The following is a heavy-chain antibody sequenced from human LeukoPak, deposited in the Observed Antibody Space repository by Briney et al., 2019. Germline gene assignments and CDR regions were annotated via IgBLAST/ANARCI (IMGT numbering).Heavy chain of an antibody. Sequence: PSETLSLTCTVSGGSISSYYWSWIRQPPGKGLEWIGYIYYSGSTNYNPSLKSRVTISVDTSKNQFSLKLSSVTAADTAVYYCARCGYSYGYGFPRDYWGQGTLVTVSS. J-gene: IGHJ4*02. CDR2: IYYSGST. V-gene: IGHV4-59*01. D-gene: IGHD5-18*01. CDR1: GGSISSYY. CDR3: ARCGYSYGYGFPRDY.